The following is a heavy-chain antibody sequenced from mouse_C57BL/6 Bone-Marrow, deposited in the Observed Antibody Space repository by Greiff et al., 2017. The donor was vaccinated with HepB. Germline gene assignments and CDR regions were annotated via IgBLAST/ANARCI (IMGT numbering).Heavy chain of an antibody. CDR1: GFSLTSYG. V-gene: IGHV2-2*01. CDR2: IWSGGST. Sequence: VQGVESGPGLVQPSQSLSITCTVSGFSLTSYGVHWVRQSPGKGLEWLGVIWSGGSTDYNAAFISRLSISKDNSKSQVFFKMNSLQADDTAIYYCARTMITTDYYAMDYWGQGTSVTVSS. D-gene: IGHD2-4*01. J-gene: IGHJ4*01. CDR3: ARTMITTDYYAMDY.